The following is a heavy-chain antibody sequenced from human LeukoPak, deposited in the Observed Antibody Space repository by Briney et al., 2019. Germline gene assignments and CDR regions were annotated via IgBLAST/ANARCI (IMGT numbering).Heavy chain of an antibody. CDR2: IRSGGVIT. D-gene: IGHD1-1*01. V-gene: IGHV3-23*01. J-gene: IGHJ4*02. Sequence: GGSLRLSCAASGFTFSSYAMSWVRQAPGKGLEWFSGIRSGGVITSHADSVKGRFTVSRDNSKNTLYLQMNNLRAEDTAVYYCAKETNWNDGPTDFWGQGTLVTVSS. CDR1: GFTFSSYA. CDR3: AKETNWNDGPTDF.